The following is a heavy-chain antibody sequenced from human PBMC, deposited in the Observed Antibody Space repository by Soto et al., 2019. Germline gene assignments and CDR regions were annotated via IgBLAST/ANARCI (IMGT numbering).Heavy chain of an antibody. Sequence: VQLVQSGAEVKKPGASVKVSCKTSGDSFNDYYIHWVRQAPGQGLEWMGWINPNGGVTKYAQKFRGRVTVHRDTAIMTGYMGSSSLSFDETAVYYCARESGGSTATIDYYYFYMDVWGKGTTVTVSS. CDR3: ARESGGSTATIDYYYFYMDV. J-gene: IGHJ6*03. V-gene: IGHV1-2*02. CDR2: INPNGGVT. D-gene: IGHD1-26*01. CDR1: GDSFNDYY.